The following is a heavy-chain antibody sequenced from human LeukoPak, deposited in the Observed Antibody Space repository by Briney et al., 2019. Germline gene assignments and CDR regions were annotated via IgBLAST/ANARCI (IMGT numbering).Heavy chain of an antibody. CDR1: GYTFTGYY. Sequence: GASVKVSCKASGYTFTGYYIHWVRQAPGQGLEWMGWINPNSGGTNYARSFQGRVTMTRDTSTSTAYVELNSLRSDDTAVYYCARVADGYSYGAFDIWGQGTMVTVSS. V-gene: IGHV1-2*02. CDR2: INPNSGGT. D-gene: IGHD5-24*01. J-gene: IGHJ3*02. CDR3: ARVADGYSYGAFDI.